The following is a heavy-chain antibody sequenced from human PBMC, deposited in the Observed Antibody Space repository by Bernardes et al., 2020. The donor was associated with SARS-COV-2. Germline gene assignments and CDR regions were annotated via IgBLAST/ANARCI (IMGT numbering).Heavy chain of an antibody. CDR1: GFTFSSYC. D-gene: IGHD2-21*01. J-gene: IGHJ4*02. Sequence: GGSLRLSCAASGFTFSSYCMHWVRQAPGKGLVWVSRINADGSTTTYADSVKGRFTNSRDNARNTLYLQMNILRDEDTAIYYCVRGPSDCHGRYEYWGQETLGNVSS. V-gene: IGHV3-74*01. CDR3: VRGPSDCHGRYEY. CDR2: INADGSTT.